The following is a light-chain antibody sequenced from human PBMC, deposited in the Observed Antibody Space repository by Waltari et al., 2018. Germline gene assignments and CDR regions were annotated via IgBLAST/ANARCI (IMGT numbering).Light chain of an antibody. CDR1: QSVNNY. Sequence: EIVLTQSPGTLYLSPGARATLSCRASQSVNNYLAWFQQKPGQAPRLLIHGASSRATGIPDRISGSGSGTDFTLTISGLEPQDFAVYYCQQYSSSPLTFGPGTKVDIK. J-gene: IGKJ3*01. CDR3: QQYSSSPLT. V-gene: IGKV3-20*01. CDR2: GAS.